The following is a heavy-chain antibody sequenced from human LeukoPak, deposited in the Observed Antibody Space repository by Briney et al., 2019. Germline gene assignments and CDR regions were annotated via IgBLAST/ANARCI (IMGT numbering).Heavy chain of an antibody. CDR1: GFTFSSYG. V-gene: IGHV3-30*18. CDR2: ISYDGSNK. CDR3: AKEGEYGDGYKYGLAYYFDY. D-gene: IGHD5-24*01. Sequence: PGRSLRLSCAASGFTFSSYGMHWVRQAPGKGLEWVAVISYDGSNKYYADSVKGRFTISRDKSKNTLYLQMNSLRAEDTAVYCCAKEGEYGDGYKYGLAYYFDYWGQGTLVTVSS. J-gene: IGHJ4*02.